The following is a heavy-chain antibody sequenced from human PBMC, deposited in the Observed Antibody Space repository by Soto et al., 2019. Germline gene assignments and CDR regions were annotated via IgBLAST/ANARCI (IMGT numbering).Heavy chain of an antibody. CDR3: ARAMVRGKNYYGMDV. J-gene: IGHJ6*02. Sequence: GETLKISCKGSGYSFTIYWIGWVRQMPGKGLECMGIIYPGDSDTRYSPSFQGQVTISADKSISTAYLQWSSLKASDTAMYYCARAMVRGKNYYGMDVWGQGTTVTVSS. D-gene: IGHD3-10*01. V-gene: IGHV5-51*01. CDR1: GYSFTIYW. CDR2: IYPGDSDT.